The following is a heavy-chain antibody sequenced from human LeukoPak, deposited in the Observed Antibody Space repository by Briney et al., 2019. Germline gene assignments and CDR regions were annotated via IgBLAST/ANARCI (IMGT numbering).Heavy chain of an antibody. V-gene: IGHV3-23*01. CDR2: ITSGSTP. CDR1: GLTFSDYA. J-gene: IGHJ4*02. D-gene: IGHD2-15*01. CDR3: DYSDSRVADVFFEY. Sequence: PGGSLRLSCAASGLTFSDYAMSWFRQAPGKGLEWVSGITSGSTPHYADSVKGRFTISRDNSKNMFHLQLNSLRAEDTAVYAKDYSDSRVADVFFEYWGQGTLVTVPS.